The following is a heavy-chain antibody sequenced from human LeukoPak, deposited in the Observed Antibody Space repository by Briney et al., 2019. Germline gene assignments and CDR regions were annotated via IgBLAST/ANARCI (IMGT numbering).Heavy chain of an antibody. J-gene: IGHJ5*02. CDR3: ARRPKGNYCSSTSCYYGWFDP. CDR1: GYIFTSYW. D-gene: IGHD2-2*01. V-gene: IGHV5-10-1*01. CDR2: IDPSDSYT. Sequence: GESLKISCKGSGYIFTSYWISWVRQMPGKGLEWMGRIDPSDSYTNYSPSFQGHVTISADKSISTAYLQWSSLKASDTAMYYCARRPKGNYCSSTSCYYGWFDPWGQGTLVTVSS.